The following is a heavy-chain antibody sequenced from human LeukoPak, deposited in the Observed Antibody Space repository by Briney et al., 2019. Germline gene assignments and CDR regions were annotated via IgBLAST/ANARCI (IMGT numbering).Heavy chain of an antibody. Sequence: SETLSLTCTISGGSISSSGYYWGWIRQPPGKGLEWIGSKNSGGTTYYNPSLQSRVTISIDASKTQFSLKLNSVTAADTAVYYCSNPAVGWGQGTLVTVSS. J-gene: IGHJ4*02. V-gene: IGHV4-39*07. CDR2: KNSGGTT. CDR1: GGSISSSGYY. CDR3: SNPAVG.